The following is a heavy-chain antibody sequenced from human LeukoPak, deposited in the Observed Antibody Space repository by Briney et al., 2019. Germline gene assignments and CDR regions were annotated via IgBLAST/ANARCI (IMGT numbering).Heavy chain of an antibody. V-gene: IGHV1-2*02. J-gene: IGHJ5*02. Sequence: ASVKVSCKASGYTFTGYYMHWVREAPGQALEWMGWINPNSGGTNYAQKFQGRVTMTRDTSISTAYMELSRLRSDGTAVYYCARAMVRGVIITFRENWFDPWGQGTLVTVSS. CDR1: GYTFTGYY. D-gene: IGHD3-10*01. CDR2: INPNSGGT. CDR3: ARAMVRGVIITFRENWFDP.